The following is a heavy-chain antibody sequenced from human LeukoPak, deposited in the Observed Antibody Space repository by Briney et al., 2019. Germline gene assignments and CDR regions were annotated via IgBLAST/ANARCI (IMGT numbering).Heavy chain of an antibody. CDR2: IYTSGST. Sequence: KASETLSLTCTVSGGSISTYYYSWIRQPAGKGLEWIGRIYTSGSTNYNPSLKSRVTMSVDTSKSQFSLKLSSVTAADTAVYCCARAKNDEYYYYGMDVWGQGTTVTVSS. J-gene: IGHJ6*02. D-gene: IGHD6-6*01. V-gene: IGHV4-4*07. CDR1: GGSISTYY. CDR3: ARAKNDEYYYYGMDV.